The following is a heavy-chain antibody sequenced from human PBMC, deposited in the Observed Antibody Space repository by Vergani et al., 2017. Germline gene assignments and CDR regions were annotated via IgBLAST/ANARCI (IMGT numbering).Heavy chain of an antibody. CDR2: IWYDGSNK. J-gene: IGHJ3*02. D-gene: IGHD3-10*01. Sequence: QVQLVESGGGVVQPGRSLRLSCAASGFTFSSYGMHWVRQAPGKGLEWVAVIWYDGSNKYYADSVKGRFTISRDNSKNTLYLQMNSLRAEDTAVYYCAREESVRGAFDIWGQGTMVTVSS. CDR1: GFTFSSYG. V-gene: IGHV3-33*01. CDR3: AREESVRGAFDI.